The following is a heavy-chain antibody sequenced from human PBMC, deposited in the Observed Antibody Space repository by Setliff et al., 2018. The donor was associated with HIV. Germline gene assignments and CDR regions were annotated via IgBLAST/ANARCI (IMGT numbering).Heavy chain of an antibody. V-gene: IGHV4-34*01. CDR2: INHSGRT. CDR1: GGSFSDNY. Sequence: PSETLSLTCAVYGGSFSDNYWSWIRQSPGKGLEWIGEINHSGRTKYSPSLWSLVSISVDTSKPQFSLILSSVTAADTAVYYCARVSSTYWYSIFRTYYYHMAVWGKGTTVTVSS. J-gene: IGHJ6*03. D-gene: IGHD2-8*02. CDR3: ARVSSTYWYSIFRTYYYHMAV.